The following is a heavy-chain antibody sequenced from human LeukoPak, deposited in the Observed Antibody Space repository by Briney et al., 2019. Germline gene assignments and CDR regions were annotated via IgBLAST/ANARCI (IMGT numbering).Heavy chain of an antibody. Sequence: GGSLRLSCAASGFALSSHWMTWVRQVPGRGPEWVANVNRDGSETYYLDSVKGRFTISKDNAKNSLYLQMNSLRAEDTALYHCARNNGMDVWGQGTTDIVSS. CDR3: ARNNGMDV. V-gene: IGHV3-7*03. CDR1: GFALSSHW. CDR2: VNRDGSET. J-gene: IGHJ6*02.